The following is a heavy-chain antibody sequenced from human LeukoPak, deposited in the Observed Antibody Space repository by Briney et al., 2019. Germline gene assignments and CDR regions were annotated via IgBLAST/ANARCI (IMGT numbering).Heavy chain of an antibody. CDR1: GFTFSSYA. CDR2: ISYDGSNK. D-gene: IGHD6-6*01. V-gene: IGHV3-30*04. CDR3: ARPLAAPGY. Sequence: GRSLRLSCAASGFTFSSYAMHWVRQAPGKGLEWVAVISYDGSNKYYADSVKGRFTISRDNSKNTLYLQMNSLRADDTAVYYCARPLAAPGYWGQGTLVTVSS. J-gene: IGHJ4*02.